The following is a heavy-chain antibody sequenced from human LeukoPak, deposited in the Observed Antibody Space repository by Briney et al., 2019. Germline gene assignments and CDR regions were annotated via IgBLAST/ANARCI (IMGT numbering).Heavy chain of an antibody. V-gene: IGHV4-34*01. J-gene: IGHJ5*02. Sequence: KPSETLSLTCAVYGGSFSGYYWSWIRQPPGKGLEWIGEINHSGSTNYNPSLKSRVTISVDTSKNQFSLKLSSVTAADTAVYYCASSRRRFDPWGQGTLVTVSS. CDR1: GGSFSGYY. CDR3: ASSRRRFDP. CDR2: INHSGST.